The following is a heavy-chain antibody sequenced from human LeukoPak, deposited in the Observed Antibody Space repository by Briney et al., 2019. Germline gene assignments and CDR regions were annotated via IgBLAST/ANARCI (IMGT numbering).Heavy chain of an antibody. J-gene: IGHJ3*02. Sequence: SETLSLTCAVYGGSFSGYYWSWIRQPPGKGLEWIGEVNHSGSTNYNPSLKSRVTMSVDTSKNQFSLKLSSVTAADTAVYYCARETFSYYYDSSGFDAFDIWGQGTMVTVSS. CDR1: GGSFSGYY. V-gene: IGHV4-34*01. CDR2: VNHSGST. D-gene: IGHD3-22*01. CDR3: ARETFSYYYDSSGFDAFDI.